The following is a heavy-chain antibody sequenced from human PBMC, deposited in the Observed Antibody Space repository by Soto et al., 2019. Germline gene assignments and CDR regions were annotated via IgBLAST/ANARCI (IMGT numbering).Heavy chain of an antibody. Sequence: SVKVSCKASRFTFTSSAVQWVRQARGQRLEWIGWIVVGSGNTNYAQKFQERVTITRDMSTSTAYMELSSLRSEDTAVYYCAADPGYCSGYYHGLDYWGQGTLVTVSS. D-gene: IGHD2-15*01. CDR2: IVVGSGNT. J-gene: IGHJ4*02. V-gene: IGHV1-58*01. CDR3: AADPGYCSGYYHGLDY. CDR1: RFTFTSSA.